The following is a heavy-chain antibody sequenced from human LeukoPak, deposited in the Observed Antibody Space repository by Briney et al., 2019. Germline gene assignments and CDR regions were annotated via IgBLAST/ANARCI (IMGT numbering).Heavy chain of an antibody. D-gene: IGHD3-9*01. CDR1: GYTFTSYY. J-gene: IGHJ4*02. Sequence: ASVKVSCKASGYTFTSYYMHWVRQAPGQGLEWMGIINPSGGSTSYAQKFQGRVTMTRDTSTITVYMELSSLRSEDTAVYYCARTRRYFDWLPPSPPNDYWGQGTLVTVSS. CDR3: ARTRRYFDWLPPSPPNDY. CDR2: INPSGGST. V-gene: IGHV1-46*01.